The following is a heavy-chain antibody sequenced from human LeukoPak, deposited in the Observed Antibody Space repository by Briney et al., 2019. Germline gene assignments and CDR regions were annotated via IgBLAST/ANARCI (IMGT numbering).Heavy chain of an antibody. J-gene: IGHJ5*02. V-gene: IGHV3-23*01. Sequence: PGGSLRLSCAAPGFTFSNYAMSWVRQAPGKGLEWISGISGSGGSTYYADSVKGRFTISRDNSKNTLYLQMNSLRAEDTAVFYCAKEPRDCTGGTCPSAGGYYFDPWGQGNLVAVPS. CDR2: ISGSGGST. CDR3: AKEPRDCTGGTCPSAGGYYFDP. D-gene: IGHD3-10*01. CDR1: GFTFSNYA.